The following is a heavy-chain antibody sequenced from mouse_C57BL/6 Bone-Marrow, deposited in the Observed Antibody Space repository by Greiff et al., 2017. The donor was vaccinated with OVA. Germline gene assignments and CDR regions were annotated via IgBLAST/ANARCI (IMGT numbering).Heavy chain of an antibody. V-gene: IGHV14-4*01. Sequence: EVQLQQSGAELVRPGASVKLSCTASGFNIKDDYMHWVKQRPEQGLEWIGWIDPENGDTEYASKFQGKATITADTSSNTAYLQLSSLTSEDTAVYYCTEGYYWYFDVWGTGTTVTVSS. CDR3: TEGYYWYFDV. CDR2: IDPENGDT. J-gene: IGHJ1*03. D-gene: IGHD3-2*02. CDR1: GFNIKDDY.